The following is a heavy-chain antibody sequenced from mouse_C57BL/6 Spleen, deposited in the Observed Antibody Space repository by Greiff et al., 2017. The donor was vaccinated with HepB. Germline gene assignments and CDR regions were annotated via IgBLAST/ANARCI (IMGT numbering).Heavy chain of an antibody. D-gene: IGHD1-1*01. CDR2: IDPSDSET. V-gene: IGHV1-52*01. CDR1: GYTFTSYW. Sequence: QVQLQQPGAELVRPGSSVKLSCKASGYTFTSYWMHWVKQRPIQGLEWIGNIDPSDSETHYNQKFKDKATLTVDKSSSTAYMQLSSLTSEDSAVYYCASSPSDYYGSSQPHGYCNVWGTGTTVTVST. CDR3: ASSPSDYYGSSQPHGYCNV. J-gene: IGHJ1*03.